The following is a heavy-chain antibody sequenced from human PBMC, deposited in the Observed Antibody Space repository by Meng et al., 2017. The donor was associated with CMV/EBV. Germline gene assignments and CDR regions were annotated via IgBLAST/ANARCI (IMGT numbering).Heavy chain of an antibody. Sequence: GESLKISCAASGFTFSSYDMHWVRQAPGKGLEWVAFLGYDGSIKYYAESVKGRFTISRDNSKNTLYLQMNSLRAEDTAVYYCAKPIVVVPAAIESGFDYWGQGTLVTVSS. CDR1: GFTFSSYD. J-gene: IGHJ4*02. D-gene: IGHD2-2*01. CDR2: LGYDGSIK. CDR3: AKPIVVVPAAIESGFDY. V-gene: IGHV3-30*02.